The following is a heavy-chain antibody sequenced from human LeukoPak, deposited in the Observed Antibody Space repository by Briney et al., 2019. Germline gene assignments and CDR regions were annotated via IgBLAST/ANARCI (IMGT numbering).Heavy chain of an antibody. Sequence: KPSETLSLTCTVSGGSISSYYWSWIRQPPGKGLEWIGYIYYSGSTNYNPSLKSRVTMSVDTSKNQFSLKLSSVTAADTAVYYCASHYYDSSGFSPFDYGGQGTLVTVSS. CDR2: IYYSGST. V-gene: IGHV4-59*01. CDR3: ASHYYDSSGFSPFDY. D-gene: IGHD3-22*01. CDR1: GGSISSYY. J-gene: IGHJ4*02.